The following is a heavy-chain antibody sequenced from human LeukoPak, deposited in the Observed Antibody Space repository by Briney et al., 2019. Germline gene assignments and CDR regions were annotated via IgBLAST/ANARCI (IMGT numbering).Heavy chain of an antibody. CDR1: GFTFSDYY. V-gene: IGHV3-11*05. D-gene: IGHD5-24*01. CDR3: AKGSQGGYNSMADY. CDR2: ISSTGIYT. J-gene: IGHJ4*02. Sequence: GGSLRLSCAASGFTFSDYYMSWIRQAPGKGLEWISYISSTGIYTNYADSVKGRFTISRDNSKNTLYLQMNSLRAEDTAVYYCAKGSQGGYNSMADYWGQGTLVTVSS.